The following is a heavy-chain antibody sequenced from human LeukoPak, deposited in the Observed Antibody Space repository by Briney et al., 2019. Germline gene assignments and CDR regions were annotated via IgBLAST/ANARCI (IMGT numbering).Heavy chain of an antibody. J-gene: IGHJ4*02. CDR1: GFTFSSYG. V-gene: IGHV3-33*01. D-gene: IGHD3-22*01. CDR3: ARDSGSYYDSSGSFDY. CDR2: IWYDGSNK. Sequence: GGSLRLPCAASGFTFSSYGMHWVRQAPGKGLEWVAVIWYDGSNKYYADSVKGRFTISRDNSKNTLYLQMNSLRAEDTAVYYCARDSGSYYDSSGSFDYWGQGTLVTVSS.